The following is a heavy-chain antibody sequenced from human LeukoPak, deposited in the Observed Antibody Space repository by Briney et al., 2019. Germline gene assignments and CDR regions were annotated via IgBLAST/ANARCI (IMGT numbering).Heavy chain of an antibody. CDR1: GFTFSSYG. J-gene: IGHJ6*03. CDR3: ACRPPSSFDYYMDV. D-gene: IGHD6-6*01. V-gene: IGHV3-30*02. Sequence: GGSLRLSCAASGFTFSSYGMHWVRQAPGKGLEWVAFIRYDGSNKYYADSVKGRFTISRDNSKNTLYLQMNSLRAEDTAVYYCACRPPSSFDYYMDVWGKGTTVTVSS. CDR2: IRYDGSNK.